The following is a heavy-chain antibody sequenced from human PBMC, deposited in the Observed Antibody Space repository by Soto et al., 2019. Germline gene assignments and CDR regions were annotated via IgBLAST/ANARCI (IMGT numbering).Heavy chain of an antibody. CDR1: GFSIHTSYF. CDR3: ARGRSVRLVGVPLDS. J-gene: IGHJ4*02. Sequence: AQTLSLTCGVSGFSIHTSYFWGWIRQPPGKGLEWIGLISHSGRAISHPSVASRATISLDTTNTAFSLTLKSVTAADTAVYYCARGRSVRLVGVPLDSWGQGTLVTVSS. V-gene: IGHV4-38-2*01. D-gene: IGHD3-10*01. CDR2: ISHSGRA.